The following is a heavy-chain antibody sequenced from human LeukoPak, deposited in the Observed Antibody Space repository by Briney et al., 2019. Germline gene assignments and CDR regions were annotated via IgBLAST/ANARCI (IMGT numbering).Heavy chain of an antibody. J-gene: IGHJ6*04. Sequence: ASVKVSCKASGYTFTSYDINWVRQATGQGLEWMGWMNPNSGNTGYAQKFQGRVTMTRNTSISTAYMELSSLRSEDTAVYYCARRDPPRAPSYYYYGRAAWGKGPPAPASP. CDR3: ARRDPPRAPSYYYYGRAA. CDR2: MNPNSGNT. D-gene: IGHD5-24*01. V-gene: IGHV1-8*01. CDR1: GYTFTSYD.